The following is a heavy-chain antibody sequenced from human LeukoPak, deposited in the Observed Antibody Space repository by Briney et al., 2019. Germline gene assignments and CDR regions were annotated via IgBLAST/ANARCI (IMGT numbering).Heavy chain of an antibody. Sequence: GGSLRLSCVASGFTVSRNYMSWVRQAPGKGLEWVSLIYSGGSTYYADSVKGRFTISRDNSKNTLYLQMNSLRAEDTAVYYCARDLNYWGQGTLVTVSS. V-gene: IGHV3-53*01. CDR2: IYSGGST. CDR3: ARDLNY. CDR1: GFTVSRNY. J-gene: IGHJ4*02.